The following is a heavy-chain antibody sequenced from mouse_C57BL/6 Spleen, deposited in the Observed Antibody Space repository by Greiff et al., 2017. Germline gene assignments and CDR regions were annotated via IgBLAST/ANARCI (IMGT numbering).Heavy chain of an antibody. Sequence: VQLQQPGPELVKPGASVKLSCKASGYTFTSYWMHWVKQRPGQGLEWIGNINPRNGGTNSNEKFKSKATMTVEKSSSTAYMQLSSLTSDDSAVYYCARSDPLNYYCSRGGAMDYWGQGTSVTVSS. CDR3: ARSDPLNYYCSRGGAMDY. J-gene: IGHJ4*01. V-gene: IGHV1-53*01. CDR1: GYTFTSYW. D-gene: IGHD1-1*01. CDR2: INPRNGGT.